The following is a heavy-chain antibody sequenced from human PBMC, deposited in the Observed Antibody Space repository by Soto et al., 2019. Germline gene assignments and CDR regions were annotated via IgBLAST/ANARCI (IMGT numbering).Heavy chain of an antibody. D-gene: IGHD5-18*01. CDR3: ASASYGFGY. V-gene: IGHV3-21*01. J-gene: IGHJ4*02. Sequence: VGSLRLSCAASGFTFSSYSMNWVRQAPGKGLEWVSSISSSSSYIYHADSVKGRFTISRDNAKNSLYLQMNSLRAEDTAVYYCASASYGFGYWGQGTLVTVSS. CDR2: ISSSSSYI. CDR1: GFTFSSYS.